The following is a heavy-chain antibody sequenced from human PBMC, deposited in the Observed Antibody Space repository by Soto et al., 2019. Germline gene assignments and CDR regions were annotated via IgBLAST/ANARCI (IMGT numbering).Heavy chain of an antibody. V-gene: IGHV1-69*06. CDR3: GGGRPIFGVAYWSFDL. CDR2: ILPVFGTA. J-gene: IGHJ2*01. Sequence: QVHLVQSGAEVKKPGSSVKVSCKASGGTFSTSIFSWVRQAPGQGLEWMGGILPVFGTANYAQKFQGRVMIPAAKSPYTLYRARSSFGSGYAAVFFWGGGRPIFGVAYWSFDLWGRGTPFTVSS. CDR1: GGTFSTSI. D-gene: IGHD3-3*01.